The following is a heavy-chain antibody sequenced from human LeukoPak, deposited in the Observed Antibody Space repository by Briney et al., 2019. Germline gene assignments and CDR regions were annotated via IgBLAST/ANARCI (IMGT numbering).Heavy chain of an antibody. CDR1: GGSVSSGGYY. CDR2: IYYTGST. CDR3: ARPPNTVHDTFDV. V-gene: IGHV4-31*03. D-gene: IGHD4-11*01. J-gene: IGHJ3*01. Sequence: PSQTLSLTCTVSGGSVSSGGYYWVWIRQRPGKGLEWIGYIYYTGSTSYNPSLKSRLTIAVDTSKNQFSLKLSSVTAADTAVYYCARPPNTVHDTFDVWGQGTMVTVSS.